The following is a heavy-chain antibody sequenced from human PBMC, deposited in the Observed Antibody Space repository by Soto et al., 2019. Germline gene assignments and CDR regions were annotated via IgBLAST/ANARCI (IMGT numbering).Heavy chain of an antibody. V-gene: IGHV1-18*03. D-gene: IGHD6-13*01. CDR2: ISAYNGNT. CDR1: GYTFTSYG. J-gene: IGHJ5*02. CDR3: ARDSGPYSSSWNWFDP. Sequence: GASVKVSCKASGYTFTSYGISWVRQAPGQGLEWMGWISAYNGNTNYAQKLQGRVTMTTDTSTSTAYMEPRSLRSDDMAVYYCARDSGPYSSSWNWFDPWGQGTLVTVSS.